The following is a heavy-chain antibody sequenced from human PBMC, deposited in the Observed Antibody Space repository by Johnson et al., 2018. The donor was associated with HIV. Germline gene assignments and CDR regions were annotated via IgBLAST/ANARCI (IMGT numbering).Heavy chain of an antibody. J-gene: IGHJ3*02. Sequence: EVQLVESGGGVVWPGGSLRLSCAASGFTFDNYGVSWVRQAPGKGLEWVSGINWNGGSTGYGDSVKGRFTISRDNAKNSLYLQMNSLRAEDTALYYCARGLRGYSYIDSFDIWGQGTMVTVSS. CDR3: ARGLRGYSYIDSFDI. V-gene: IGHV3-20*04. D-gene: IGHD5-18*01. CDR2: INWNGGST. CDR1: GFTFDNYG.